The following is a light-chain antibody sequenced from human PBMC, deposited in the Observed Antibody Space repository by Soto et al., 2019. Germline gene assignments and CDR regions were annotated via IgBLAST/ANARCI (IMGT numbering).Light chain of an antibody. J-gene: IGKJ1*01. CDR1: QGISSA. V-gene: IGKV1-13*02. CDR2: DAS. Sequence: AIQLTQSPSSLSASVGDRVTITCRASQGISSALAWYQQKPGKAPKLLIYDASSLESGVPSRFSGSGSGTEFTLTISGLQPDDFASYYCQQYNSYSGMFGQGTKVDI. CDR3: QQYNSYSGM.